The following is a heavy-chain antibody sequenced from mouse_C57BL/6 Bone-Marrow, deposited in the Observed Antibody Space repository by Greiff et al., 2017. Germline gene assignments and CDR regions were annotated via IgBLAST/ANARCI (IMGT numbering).Heavy chain of an antibody. J-gene: IGHJ3*01. D-gene: IGHD1-1*01. V-gene: IGHV1-81*01. CDR1: GYTFTSYG. CDR2: IYPRSGNT. CDR3: ARRGVLRYGTWFAY. Sequence: QVQLQQSGAELARPGASVKLSCKASGYTFTSYGISWVKQRTGQGLEWIGEIYPRSGNTYYNEKFKGKATLTADKSSSPAYMELRSLTSEDSAVYVCARRGVLRYGTWFAYWGQGTLVTVSA.